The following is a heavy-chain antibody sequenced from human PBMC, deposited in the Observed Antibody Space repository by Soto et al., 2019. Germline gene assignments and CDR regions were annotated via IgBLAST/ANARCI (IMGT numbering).Heavy chain of an antibody. CDR1: GGTFSSYA. D-gene: IGHD3-22*01. Sequence: ASVKVSCKASGGTFSSYAISWVRQAPGQGLEWMGGIIPIFGTANYAQKFQGRVTITADESTSTAYMELSSLRSEDTAVYYCATLGAPVVAVRVFYDRSGYYFNYWGQGTLVTVSS. CDR3: ATLGAPVVAVRVFYDRSGYYFNY. V-gene: IGHV1-69*13. J-gene: IGHJ4*02. CDR2: IIPIFGTA.